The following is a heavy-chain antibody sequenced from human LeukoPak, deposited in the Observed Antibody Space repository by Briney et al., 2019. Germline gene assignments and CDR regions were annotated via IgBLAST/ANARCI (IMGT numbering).Heavy chain of an antibody. D-gene: IGHD2-21*01. CDR2: INPNSGGT. V-gene: IGHV1-2*02. CDR3: AKAPVTTCRGAYCYPFDY. Sequence: ASVKVSCKASGYTFTGYYMHWVRQAPGQGLEWMGWINPNSGGTNYAQKFQGRVTMTRDTSISTAYMELNRLRPEDAAVYYCAKAPVTTCRGAYCYPFDYWGQGTLVTVSS. J-gene: IGHJ4*02. CDR1: GYTFTGYY.